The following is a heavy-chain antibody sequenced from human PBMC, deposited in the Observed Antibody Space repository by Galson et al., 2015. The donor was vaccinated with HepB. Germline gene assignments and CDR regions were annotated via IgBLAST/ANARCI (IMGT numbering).Heavy chain of an antibody. D-gene: IGHD3-3*01. J-gene: IGHJ4*02. CDR3: AKDRHYEFWIYYFDN. Sequence: SLRLSCAASGFTFSSYAMTWVRQAPGEGLEWVSAISGSGHSTYYADSVKGRFTISRDNSKNTLYLQMNSLRAEDTAVYYCAKDRHYEFWIYYFDNWGQGTLVTVSS. V-gene: IGHV3-23*01. CDR1: GFTFSSYA. CDR2: ISGSGHST.